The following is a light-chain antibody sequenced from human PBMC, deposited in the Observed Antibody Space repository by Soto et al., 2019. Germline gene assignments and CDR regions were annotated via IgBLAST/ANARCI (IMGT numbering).Light chain of an antibody. V-gene: IGKV3-11*01. Sequence: EVVLTQSPATLSLYPRERATLSCRASQSVSSYLAWYQQKPGQAPRLLIYDASNRATGIPARFSGSGSGTDFTLTISSLEPEDFAVYYCQQRSNWLTFGGGTKVDIK. CDR1: QSVSSY. CDR2: DAS. J-gene: IGKJ4*01. CDR3: QQRSNWLT.